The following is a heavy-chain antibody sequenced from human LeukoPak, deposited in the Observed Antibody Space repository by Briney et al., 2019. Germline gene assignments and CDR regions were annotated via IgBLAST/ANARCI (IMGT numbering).Heavy chain of an antibody. D-gene: IGHD1-26*01. CDR3: ARRIVGAFPFDY. CDR2: ITTSGGTI. CDR1: GFTFSSYN. J-gene: IGHJ4*02. Sequence: GGSLRLSCAASGFTFSSYNMNWVRQAPGKGLEWISYITTSGGTIYYADSVKGRFTVSRDDAKNSLYLQMNSLRDEDTAVYYCARRIVGAFPFDYWGQGTLVTVSS. V-gene: IGHV3-48*02.